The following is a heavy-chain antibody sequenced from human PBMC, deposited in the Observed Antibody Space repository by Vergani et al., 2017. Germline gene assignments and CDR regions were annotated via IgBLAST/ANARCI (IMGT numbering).Heavy chain of an antibody. CDR1: GSTFTSYA. J-gene: IGHJ6*02. Sequence: QVQLVQSGAEVKKPGASVKVSCKASGSTFTSYAMHWVRQAPGQRLEWMGWINAGNGNTKYSQKYQGRVTITRDTSASTAYMELSSLRSEDTAVYYCARAYGDYYGMDVWGQGTTVTVSS. D-gene: IGHD4-17*01. CDR3: ARAYGDYYGMDV. CDR2: INAGNGNT. V-gene: IGHV1-3*01.